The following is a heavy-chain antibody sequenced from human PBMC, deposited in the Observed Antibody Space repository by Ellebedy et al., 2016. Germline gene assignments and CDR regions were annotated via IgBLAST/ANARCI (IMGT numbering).Heavy chain of an antibody. Sequence: SGPTLVKPTQTLTLTCTFSGFSLSTSGVCEGWIRQPPGKAPEWLGFIYWNDDKRYSASLRNRLTITKDTSKNQVVLTMTNMDPVDTATYYCVHRTTVTSVDYWGQGSLVTVSS. J-gene: IGHJ4*02. CDR2: IYWNDDK. D-gene: IGHD4-11*01. CDR3: VHRTTVTSVDY. V-gene: IGHV2-5*01. CDR1: GFSLSTSGVC.